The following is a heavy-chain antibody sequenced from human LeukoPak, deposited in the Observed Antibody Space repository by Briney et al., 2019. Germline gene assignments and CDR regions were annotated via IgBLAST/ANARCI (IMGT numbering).Heavy chain of an antibody. Sequence: PSETLSLTCTVSGGSISSSNYYWGWIRQPPGKGLEWIGSIYYSGSTYYNPSLKSRVTISVDTSKNQFSLKLSSVTAADTAVYYCARHGPTVTTYNWFDPWGQGTLVTVSS. CDR3: ARHGPTVTTYNWFDP. D-gene: IGHD4-11*01. CDR1: GGSISSSNYY. J-gene: IGHJ5*02. V-gene: IGHV4-39*01. CDR2: IYYSGST.